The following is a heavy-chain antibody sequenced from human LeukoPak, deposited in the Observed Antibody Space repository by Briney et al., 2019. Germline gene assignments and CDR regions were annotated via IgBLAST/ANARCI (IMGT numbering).Heavy chain of an antibody. Sequence: SETLSLTCTVSGSSISSYYWSWIRQPPGKGLEWIGYIYYSGSTNYNPSLKSRVTISVDTSKNQFSLKLSSVTAADTAVYYCARHGYSSSWSYYYYGMDVWGQGTTVTVSS. V-gene: IGHV4-59*08. J-gene: IGHJ6*02. CDR3: ARHGYSSSWSYYYYGMDV. D-gene: IGHD6-13*01. CDR2: IYYSGST. CDR1: GSSISSYY.